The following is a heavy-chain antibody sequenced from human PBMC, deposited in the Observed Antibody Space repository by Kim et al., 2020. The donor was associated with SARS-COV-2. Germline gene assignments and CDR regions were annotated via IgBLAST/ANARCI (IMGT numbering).Heavy chain of an antibody. Sequence: GGSLRLSCAASGFTFSSYSMNWVRQAPGKGLEWVSSISSSSSYIYYADSVKGRFTISRDNAKNSLYLQMNSLRAEDTAVYYCARDYVLQHYYYYYGMDVWGQGTTVTVSS. J-gene: IGHJ6*02. CDR2: ISSSSSYI. CDR3: ARDYVLQHYYYYYGMDV. V-gene: IGHV3-21*01. D-gene: IGHD1-1*01. CDR1: GFTFSSYS.